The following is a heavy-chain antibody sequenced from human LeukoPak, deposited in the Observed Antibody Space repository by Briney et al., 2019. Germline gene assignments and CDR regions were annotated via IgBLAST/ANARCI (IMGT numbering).Heavy chain of an antibody. CDR3: ATQKVYGDYWGFDY. CDR1: AVSISCYY. Sequence: SETLSLTCTVSAVSISCYYCSWIRQPAGKGLEWIGRIYTSGSTNYNPSLKSRVTMSVDKSKNQFSLKLSSVTAADTAVYYCATQKVYGDYWGFDYWGQGTLVTVSS. D-gene: IGHD4-17*01. J-gene: IGHJ4*02. V-gene: IGHV4-4*07. CDR2: IYTSGST.